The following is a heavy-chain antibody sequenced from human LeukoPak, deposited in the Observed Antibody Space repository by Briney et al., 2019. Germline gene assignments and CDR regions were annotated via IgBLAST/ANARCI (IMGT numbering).Heavy chain of an antibody. CDR1: GFTVSSNY. D-gene: IGHD6-19*01. V-gene: IGHV3-66*01. CDR3: ARGVAVAESLDY. CDR2: IYSGGST. J-gene: IGHJ4*02. Sequence: GGSLRLSCAASGFTVSSNYMSWVRQAPGKGLEWVSVIYSGGSTYYADSVKGRFTISRDNSKNTLYLQMNSLRAEDTAVYYCARGVAVAESLDYWGQGTLVTVSS.